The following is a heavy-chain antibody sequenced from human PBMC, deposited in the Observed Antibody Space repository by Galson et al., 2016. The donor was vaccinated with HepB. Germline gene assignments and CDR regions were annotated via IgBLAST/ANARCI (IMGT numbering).Heavy chain of an antibody. D-gene: IGHD3-22*01. Sequence: PALVKPTQTLTLTCTFSGFSLSTSEVGVGWICQPPGKALEWLALIYWDDDKRYSPSMKSRLTITKDRLTITKDTSKNQVVLTMTNVDPVDTATYYCAHSLYDSSGHGNDAFDIWGQGTMVTVSS. V-gene: IGHV2-5*02. J-gene: IGHJ3*02. CDR3: AHSLYDSSGHGNDAFDI. CDR1: GFSLSTSEVG. CDR2: IYWDDDK.